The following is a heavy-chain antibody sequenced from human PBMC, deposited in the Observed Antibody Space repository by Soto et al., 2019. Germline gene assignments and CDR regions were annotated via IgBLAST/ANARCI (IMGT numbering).Heavy chain of an antibody. CDR2: INPNSGGT. D-gene: IGHD3-3*01. CDR3: ARASTIFGVVTGGYYYYGMDV. CDR1: GYTFTGYY. V-gene: IGHV1-2*02. Sequence: ASEKVSCKASGYTFTGYYMHWVRQAPGQGLEWMGWINPNSGGTNYAQKFQGRVTMTRDTSISTAYMELSRLRSDDTAVYYCARASTIFGVVTGGYYYYGMDVWGQGTTVTVSS. J-gene: IGHJ6*02.